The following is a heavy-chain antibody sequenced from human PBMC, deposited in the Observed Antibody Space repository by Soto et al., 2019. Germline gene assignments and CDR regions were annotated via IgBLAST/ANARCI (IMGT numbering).Heavy chain of an antibody. V-gene: IGHV1-2*02. Sequence: ASVKVSGKTSGYTFTGYYMHWVRQAPGQGLEGMGWINPNSGGTNYAQKFQGRVTMTRVTSISTAYMELSRLRSDDTAVYYCARDSSVTAFGPIEHLDYWGRGTLGTVSS. D-gene: IGHD3-10*01. CDR2: INPNSGGT. CDR1: GYTFTGYY. CDR3: ARDSSVTAFGPIEHLDY. J-gene: IGHJ4*02.